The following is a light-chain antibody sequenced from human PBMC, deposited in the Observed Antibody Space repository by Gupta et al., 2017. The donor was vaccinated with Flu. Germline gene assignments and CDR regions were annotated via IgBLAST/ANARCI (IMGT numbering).Light chain of an antibody. CDR3: LQAHSTPPT. CDR1: TSLVFQNVYSY. V-gene: IGKV2-28*01. Sequence: ATSLEPSSIACMSSTSLVFQNVYSYLDWYLQKPGQAPQLLIYFASSRESGVPSRFSGSGSGTDFTLTISRLQPEDFAIYYCLQAHSTPPTFGPGTKVDI. CDR2: FAS. J-gene: IGKJ1*01.